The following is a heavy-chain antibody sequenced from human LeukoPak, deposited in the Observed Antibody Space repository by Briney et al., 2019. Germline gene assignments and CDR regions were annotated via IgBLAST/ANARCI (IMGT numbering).Heavy chain of an antibody. D-gene: IGHD3-10*01. CDR3: AKSVPAIRGEIDY. Sequence: PGGSLRLSCAASGFTFSNFGMHWVRQAPGKGLEWVAFIRYNGDDEQYADSVKGRLTISRDNSKDTLYLQMNRLRAEDTAIYYCAKSVPAIRGEIDYWGQGTLVTVSS. V-gene: IGHV3-30*02. CDR1: GFTFSNFG. CDR2: IRYNGDDE. J-gene: IGHJ4*02.